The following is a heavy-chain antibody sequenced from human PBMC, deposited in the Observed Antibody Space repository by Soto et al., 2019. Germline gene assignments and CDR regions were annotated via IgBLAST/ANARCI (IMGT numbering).Heavy chain of an antibody. CDR2: IYYSGST. D-gene: IGHD4-17*01. CDR1: GGSISSYY. Sequence: NPSETLSLTCTVSGGSISSYYWSWIRQPPGKGLEWIGYIYYSGSTNYNPSLKSRVTISVDTSKNQFSLKLSSVTAADTAVYYCARVWANDYESGFDYWGQGTLVTVSS. J-gene: IGHJ4*02. CDR3: ARVWANDYESGFDY. V-gene: IGHV4-59*01.